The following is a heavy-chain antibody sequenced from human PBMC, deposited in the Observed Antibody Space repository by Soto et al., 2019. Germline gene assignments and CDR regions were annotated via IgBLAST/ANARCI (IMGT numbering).Heavy chain of an antibody. J-gene: IGHJ6*02. Sequence: ASVKVSCKASGGTFSSYAISWVRQAPGQELERMGEIIPIFGTANYAQEFQGRVTITADDSTSTAYMELSSLRSEDRAVYYCARGVLSYSSSGYYTAYYYYYYGMDVWGQGTTVTVSS. CDR3: ARGVLSYSSSGYYTAYYYYYYGMDV. D-gene: IGHD3-22*01. CDR2: IIPIFGTA. CDR1: GGTFSSYA. V-gene: IGHV1-69*13.